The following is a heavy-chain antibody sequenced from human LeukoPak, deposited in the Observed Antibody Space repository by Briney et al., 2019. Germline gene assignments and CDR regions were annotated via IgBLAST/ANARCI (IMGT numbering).Heavy chain of an antibody. CDR2: ISSSSSAYI. V-gene: IGHV3-21*01. Sequence: PGGSLRLSCAASGFTFSSYIMNWVRQAPGKGPEWVSSISSSSSAYIYYADSVKGRFTISRDNAKSSLFLQMNSLRDEDTAVYYCATSSIALAGTVDYWGQGTLVTVSS. J-gene: IGHJ4*02. CDR3: ATSSIALAGTVDY. CDR1: GFTFSSYI. D-gene: IGHD6-19*01.